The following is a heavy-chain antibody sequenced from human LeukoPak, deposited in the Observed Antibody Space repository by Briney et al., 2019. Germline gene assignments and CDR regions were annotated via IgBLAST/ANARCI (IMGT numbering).Heavy chain of an antibody. CDR2: ISSSSSYI. CDR3: ARDYSTDYYDSSGYGP. Sequence: PGGSLRLSCAASGFTFSSYSMNWVRQAPGKGLEWVSSISSSSSYIYYADSVKGRFTISRDNAKNSLYLQVNSLRAEDTAVYYCARDYSTDYYDSSGYGPWGQGTLVTVSS. CDR1: GFTFSSYS. D-gene: IGHD3-22*01. J-gene: IGHJ5*02. V-gene: IGHV3-21*01.